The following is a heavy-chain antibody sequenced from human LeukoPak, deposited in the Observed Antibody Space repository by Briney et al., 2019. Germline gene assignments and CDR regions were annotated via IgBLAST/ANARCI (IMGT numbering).Heavy chain of an antibody. D-gene: IGHD5-12*01. CDR3: TQGVAKAYS. J-gene: IGHJ4*02. CDR1: GFTLSPFSNAW. Sequence: GGSLRLSCAASGFTLSPFSNAWMSWVRQAPGKGLEWVGRIKSKSDGGTTDFAAPVKGRFTMSRDDSENTVSLQMNSLKIEDTAVYFCTQGVAKAYSWGQGTLVTVSS. V-gene: IGHV3-15*01. CDR2: IKSKSDGGTT.